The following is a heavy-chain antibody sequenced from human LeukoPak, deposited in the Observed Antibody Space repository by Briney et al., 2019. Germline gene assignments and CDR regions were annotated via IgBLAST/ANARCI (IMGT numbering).Heavy chain of an antibody. J-gene: IGHJ4*02. CDR2: ISGSGGST. Sequence: GGSLRLSCAASGFTFSSYAMSWVRQAPGKGLEWVSAISGSGGSTYYADSVKGRFTISRDNSKNTLYLQMNSLRAEDTAVYYCAKDFITIFGVVIEDFDYWGQGTLVTVSS. CDR3: AKDFITIFGVVIEDFDY. D-gene: IGHD3-3*01. CDR1: GFTFSSYA. V-gene: IGHV3-23*01.